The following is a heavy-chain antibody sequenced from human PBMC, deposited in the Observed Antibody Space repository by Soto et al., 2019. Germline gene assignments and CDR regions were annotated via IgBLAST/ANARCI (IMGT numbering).Heavy chain of an antibody. D-gene: IGHD5-12*01. Sequence: ASVKVSSKASRYTFTSYYMHWVRQPPGQEPEWMGIIYPSGGSTSYAQKFKGRVTMTSDTSTSTVYMELSSLRSEDTAGYYCARRGGYSRYDSDHFDDWGQGALVTV. CDR3: ARRGGYSRYDSDHFDD. CDR1: RYTFTSYY. J-gene: IGHJ4*02. V-gene: IGHV1-46*01. CDR2: IYPSGGST.